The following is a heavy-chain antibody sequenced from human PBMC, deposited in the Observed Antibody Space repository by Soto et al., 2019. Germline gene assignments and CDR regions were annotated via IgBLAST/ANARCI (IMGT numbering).Heavy chain of an antibody. CDR2: IKSKADGGTT. Sequence: GSLRLSCAASEFTFANAWISWVRQAPGKGLEWVGRIKSKADGGTTDYAAPVKGRFTISRDESQNALYLQMNSLKTEDTAVYYCTSLYYGHWGQGTLVTVSS. CDR1: EFTFANAW. J-gene: IGHJ4*02. D-gene: IGHD4-17*01. V-gene: IGHV3-15*01. CDR3: TSLYYGH.